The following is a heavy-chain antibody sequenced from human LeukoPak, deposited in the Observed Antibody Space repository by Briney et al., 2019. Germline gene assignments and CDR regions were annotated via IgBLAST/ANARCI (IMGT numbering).Heavy chain of an antibody. CDR2: IDHSGSA. J-gene: IGHJ5*02. CDR1: GGSFRGYS. Sequence: KPSETLSLTCTVHGGSFRGYSWTWIRQPPGKGLDWIGEIDHSGSAKYNSSLKSRLTMSVDTSTNQVSLKLKSVTAADAAVYYCARGLELWFEGTGHWFDAWGQGTRVIVSS. D-gene: IGHD3-10*01. V-gene: IGHV4-34*01. CDR3: ARGLELWFEGTGHWFDA.